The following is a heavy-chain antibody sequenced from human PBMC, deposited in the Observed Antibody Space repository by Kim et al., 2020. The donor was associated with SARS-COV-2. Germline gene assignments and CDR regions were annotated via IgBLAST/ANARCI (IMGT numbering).Heavy chain of an antibody. CDR2: IYPGDSDT. V-gene: IGHV5-51*01. J-gene: IGHJ6*02. Sequence: GESLQISCKGSGYSFTSYWIGWVRQMPGKGLEWMGIIYPGDSDTRYSPSFQGQVTISADKSISTAYLQWSSLKASDTAMYYCARQGIAVAGTYYYYYGMDVWGQGTTVTVSS. CDR3: ARQGIAVAGTYYYYYGMDV. CDR1: GYSFTSYW. D-gene: IGHD6-19*01.